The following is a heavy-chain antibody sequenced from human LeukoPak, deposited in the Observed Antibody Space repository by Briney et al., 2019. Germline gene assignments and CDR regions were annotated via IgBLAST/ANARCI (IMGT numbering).Heavy chain of an antibody. CDR2: ISGRGGST. CDR1: GFTFSSYA. Sequence: PGGSLRLSCAASGFTFSSYAMSWVRQAPGKGLEWVSGISGRGGSTYYADSVKGRFTISRDNSKNTLYLQMDSLRAEDTAVYYCAKVWGSYRSVDYWGQGTLVTVSS. D-gene: IGHD3-16*02. CDR3: AKVWGSYRSVDY. V-gene: IGHV3-23*01. J-gene: IGHJ4*02.